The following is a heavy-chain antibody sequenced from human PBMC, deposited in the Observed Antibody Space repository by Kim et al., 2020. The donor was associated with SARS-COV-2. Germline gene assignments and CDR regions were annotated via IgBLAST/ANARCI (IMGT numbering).Heavy chain of an antibody. V-gene: IGHV3-23*01. D-gene: IGHD1-26*01. Sequence: GSLRLSCEASGFTFSTYGMSWVRQAPGKGLEWVSAIGGGGGSTYYADSVKGRFTISRDNSKNTLYLQMNSLRAEDTAVYYCAKDRGFFDNWGQGTLVTVSS. CDR1: GFTFSTYG. CDR2: IGGGGGST. J-gene: IGHJ4*02. CDR3: AKDRGFFDN.